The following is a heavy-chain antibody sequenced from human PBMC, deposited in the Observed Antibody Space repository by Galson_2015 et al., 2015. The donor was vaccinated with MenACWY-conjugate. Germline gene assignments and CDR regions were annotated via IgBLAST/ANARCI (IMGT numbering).Heavy chain of an antibody. V-gene: IGHV4-34*01. J-gene: IGHJ2*01. CDR3: ARGHPLVFLEWLLNYWYFDL. Sequence: ETLSLTCAVYGGSFSGYYWSWIRQPPGKGLEWIGEINHSGSTNYNPSLKSRVTISVDTSKNQFSLKLSSVTAADTAVYYCARGHPLVFLEWLLNYWYFDLWGRGTLVTVSS. CDR1: GGSFSGYY. CDR2: INHSGST. D-gene: IGHD3-3*02.